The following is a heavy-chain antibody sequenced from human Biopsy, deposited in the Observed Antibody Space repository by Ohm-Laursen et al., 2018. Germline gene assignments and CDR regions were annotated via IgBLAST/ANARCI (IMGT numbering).Heavy chain of an antibody. J-gene: IGHJ4*02. CDR1: GGTFSNYA. D-gene: IGHD2-15*01. CDR3: ARDCNGDNCGVDF. CDR2: IIPLIGLT. Sequence: SSVKVSCKASGGTFSNYAITWVRQAPGQGLECMGRIIPLIGLTNHAQKFQGRVTITADKFTNTVYMELSSLRSDDTAVYFCARDCNGDNCGVDFWGQGTLVTVS. V-gene: IGHV1-69*04.